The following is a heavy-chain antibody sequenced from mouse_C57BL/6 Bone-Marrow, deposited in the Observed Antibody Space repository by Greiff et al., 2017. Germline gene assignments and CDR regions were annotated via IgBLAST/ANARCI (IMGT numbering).Heavy chain of an antibody. V-gene: IGHV1-26*01. Sequence: EVQLQQSGPELVKPGASVKISCKASGYTFTDYYMNWVKQSPGKSLEWIGDINPNNGGTSYNQKFKGKATLTVDKSSSTAYMERRSLTSEDSAVYYCARSRYAMDYWGQGTSVTVSS. CDR1: GYTFTDYY. CDR2: INPNNGGT. J-gene: IGHJ4*01. CDR3: ARSRYAMDY.